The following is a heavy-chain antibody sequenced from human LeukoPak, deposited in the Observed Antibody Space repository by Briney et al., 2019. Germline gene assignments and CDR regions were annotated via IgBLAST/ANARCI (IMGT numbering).Heavy chain of an antibody. CDR3: ALYYDSSGYYFGHAFDI. CDR2: IIPILGIA. D-gene: IGHD3-22*01. J-gene: IGHJ3*02. Sequence: SVKVSCKASGGTFSSYAISWVRQAPGQGLEWMGRIIPILGIANYAQKFQGRVTITADKSTSTAYMELSSLRSEDTAVYYCALYYDSSGYYFGHAFDIWGQGTMVTVSS. CDR1: GGTFSSYA. V-gene: IGHV1-69*04.